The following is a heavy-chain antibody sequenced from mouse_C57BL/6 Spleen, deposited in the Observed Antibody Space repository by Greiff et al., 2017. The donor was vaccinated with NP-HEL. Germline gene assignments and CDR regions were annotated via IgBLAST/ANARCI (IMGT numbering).Heavy chain of an antibody. J-gene: IGHJ1*03. CDR1: GYTFTSYW. CDR3: ARYDSYWYFDV. Sequence: QVQLKQPGAELVKPGASVKLSCKASGYTFTSYWMHWVKQRPGQGLEWIGMIHPNSGSTNYNEKFKSKATLTVDKSSSTAYMQLSSLTSEDSAVYYCARYDSYWYFDVWGTGTTVTVSS. D-gene: IGHD2-4*01. CDR2: IHPNSGST. V-gene: IGHV1-64*01.